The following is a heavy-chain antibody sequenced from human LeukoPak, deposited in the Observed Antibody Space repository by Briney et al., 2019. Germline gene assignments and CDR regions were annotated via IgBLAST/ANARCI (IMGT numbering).Heavy chain of an antibody. Sequence: PSETLSLTCTVSGGSISTYYWSWIRQPQGKGLEWIAYIYYSGSTNYNPSLKSRVSISVDTSKNQFSLKLNSVTAADTAVYYCARVSRELMFFDYWGQGSLVTVS. CDR3: ARVSRELMFFDY. V-gene: IGHV4-59*01. CDR1: GGSISTYY. D-gene: IGHD3-10*02. J-gene: IGHJ4*02. CDR2: IYYSGST.